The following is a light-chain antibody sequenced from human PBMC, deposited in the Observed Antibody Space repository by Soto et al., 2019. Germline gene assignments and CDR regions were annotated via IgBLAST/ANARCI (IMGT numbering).Light chain of an antibody. CDR1: SSNIGSNY. V-gene: IGLV1-47*01. CDR2: RNN. J-gene: IGLJ2*01. CDR3: GGWDDSLSGPV. Sequence: QSWVAQPPAASFTPRHRVDISCSGSSSNIGSNYVYWYRQFPGTAPKLLIQRNNQRPSGVPARFSGSKSGTSASLAISGLRSEDEADYYCGGWDDSLSGPVFGGGAKVTVL.